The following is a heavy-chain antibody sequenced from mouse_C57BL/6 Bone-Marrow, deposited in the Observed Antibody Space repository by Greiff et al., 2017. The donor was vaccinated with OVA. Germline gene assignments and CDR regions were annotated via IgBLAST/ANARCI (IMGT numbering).Heavy chain of an antibody. CDR2: IDPSDSYT. D-gene: IGHD1-1*01. J-gene: IGHJ1*03. V-gene: IGHV1-50*01. CDR1: GYTFTSYW. CDR3: ARSLYYYGSSYYFDV. Sequence: QVQLQQSGAELVKPGASVKLSCKASGYTFTSYWMQWVKQRPGQGLEWIGEIDPSDSYTNYNQKFKGKATLTVDTSSSTAYMQLSSLTSEDSAVYYCARSLYYYGSSYYFDVWGTGTTVTVSS.